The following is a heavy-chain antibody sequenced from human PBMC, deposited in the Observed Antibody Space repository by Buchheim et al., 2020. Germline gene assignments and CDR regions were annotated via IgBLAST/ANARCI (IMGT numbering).Heavy chain of an antibody. V-gene: IGHV3-15*01. J-gene: IGHJ6*02. CDR1: GFTFSNAW. CDR2: IKSKTDGGTT. D-gene: IGHD3-10*01. CDR3: TTDLPFPIYGYYYYGMDV. Sequence: EVQLVESGGGLVKPGGSLRLSCAASGFTFSNAWMSWVRQAPGKGLEWVGRIKSKTDGGTTDYAAPVKGRFTISRDDSKHTLYLQMNSLKTEDTAVYYCTTDLPFPIYGYYYYGMDVWGQGTT.